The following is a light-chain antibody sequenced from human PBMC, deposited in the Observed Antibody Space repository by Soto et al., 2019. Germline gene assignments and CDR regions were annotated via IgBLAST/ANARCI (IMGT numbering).Light chain of an antibody. Sequence: DIQMTQSPSSLSASVGDRVTITCRASQSISSYLNWYQQKPGKAPNLLIYRASNLESGVPSRFSGSGSGTEFTLAISSLQPDDFATYYCQQYGRFLTFGQGTKLEIK. V-gene: IGKV1-5*03. CDR3: QQYGRFLT. J-gene: IGKJ2*01. CDR2: RAS. CDR1: QSISSY.